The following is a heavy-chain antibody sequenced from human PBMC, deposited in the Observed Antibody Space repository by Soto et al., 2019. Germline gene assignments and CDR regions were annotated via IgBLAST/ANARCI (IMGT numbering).Heavy chain of an antibody. J-gene: IGHJ4*02. D-gene: IGHD6-13*01. CDR1: GGTFSSYA. CDR3: ARDSPYSSSWSGQIDC. Sequence: SVKVSCKASGGTFSSYAISWVRQAPGQGLEWMGGIIPIFGTANYAQKFQGRVTITADKSTSTAYMELSSLRSEDTAVYYCARDSPYSSSWSGQIDCWGQGTLVTVSS. CDR2: IIPIFGTA. V-gene: IGHV1-69*06.